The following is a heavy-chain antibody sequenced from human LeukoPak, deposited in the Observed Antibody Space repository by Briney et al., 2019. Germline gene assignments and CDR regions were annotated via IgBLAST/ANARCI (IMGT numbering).Heavy chain of an antibody. J-gene: IGHJ4*02. V-gene: IGHV3-21*01. D-gene: IGHD3-22*01. CDR2: ISGSSSYI. CDR3: AGELMMVVL. CDR1: GFTLSTYT. Sequence: PGGSLRLSCAASGFTLSTYTMNWVRQAPGKGLEWVSSISGSSSYIYYADSVKGRFAISRDNAKNSLYLQMNSLRAEDTAVYYCAGELMMVVLWGQGTLVTVSS.